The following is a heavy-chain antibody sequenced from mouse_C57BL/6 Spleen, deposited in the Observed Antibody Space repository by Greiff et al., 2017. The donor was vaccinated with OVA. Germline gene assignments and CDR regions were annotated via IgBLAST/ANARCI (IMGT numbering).Heavy chain of an antibody. CDR3: ARDYYDYDGDFDY. D-gene: IGHD2-4*01. CDR2: ISSGSSTI. CDR1: GFTFSDYG. Sequence: EVHLVESGGGLVKPGGSLKLSCAASGFTFSDYGMHWVRQAPEKGLEWVAYISSGSSTIYYADTVKGRFTISRDNAKNTLFLQMTSLRSEDTAMYYCARDYYDYDGDFDYWGQGTTLTVSS. J-gene: IGHJ2*01. V-gene: IGHV5-17*01.